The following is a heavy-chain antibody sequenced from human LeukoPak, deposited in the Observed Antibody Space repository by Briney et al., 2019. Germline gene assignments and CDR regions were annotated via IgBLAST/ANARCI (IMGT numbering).Heavy chain of an antibody. V-gene: IGHV1-69*05. D-gene: IGHD6-13*01. CDR1: GGIFSSYA. J-gene: IGHJ6*03. CDR2: IIPIFGTA. CDR3: ARDRLAAAGNRGYYYYYMDV. Sequence: ASVKVSCKASGGIFSSYAISWVRQAPGQGLEWMGGIIPIFGTANYAQKFQGRVTITTDESTSTAYMELSSLRSEDTAVYYCARDRLAAAGNRGYYYYYMDVWGKGTTVTVSS.